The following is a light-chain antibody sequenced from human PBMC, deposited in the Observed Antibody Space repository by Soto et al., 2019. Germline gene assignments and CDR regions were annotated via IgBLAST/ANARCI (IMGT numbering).Light chain of an antibody. Sequence: SWSIAKKPKSFVKASQSVSSYLAWYQQRPGQAPRLLTYDASDRATGIPATFSGRGSGTACTPTLTSLQPGDLAAYYCQQRNNWPPIVGQGTKVDIK. J-gene: IGKJ1*01. CDR3: QQRNNWPPI. CDR2: DAS. V-gene: IGKV3-11*01. CDR1: QSVSSY.